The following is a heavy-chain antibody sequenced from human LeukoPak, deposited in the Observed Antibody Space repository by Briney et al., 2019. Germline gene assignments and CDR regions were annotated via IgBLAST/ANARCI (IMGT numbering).Heavy chain of an antibody. CDR1: GGSISSGGYY. J-gene: IGHJ5*02. CDR2: IYYSGST. Sequence: SETLSLTCTVSGGSISSGGYYWTWIRQPPGKGLEWIGYIYYSGSTYYNPSLKSRVTISVDTSKNQFSLKLSSVTAADTAVYYCARDYDSSGFRFDPWGPGTLVTVSS. D-gene: IGHD3-22*01. CDR3: ARDYDSSGFRFDP. V-gene: IGHV4-31*03.